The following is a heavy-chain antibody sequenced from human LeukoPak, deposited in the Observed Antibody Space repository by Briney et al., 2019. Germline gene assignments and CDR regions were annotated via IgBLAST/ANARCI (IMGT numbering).Heavy chain of an antibody. V-gene: IGHV4-34*01. D-gene: IGHD3-22*01. Sequence: PSETLSLTCGVSGGSFSGYYWSRIRQPPGQGLEWIGEINHSGSTNYNPSLKSRLTISRDTSKNQFALKLRSVTAADTAVFYCAIGPDFYDSRGYYPIWGQGTLVTVSS. CDR2: INHSGST. J-gene: IGHJ4*02. CDR3: AIGPDFYDSRGYYPI. CDR1: GGSFSGYY.